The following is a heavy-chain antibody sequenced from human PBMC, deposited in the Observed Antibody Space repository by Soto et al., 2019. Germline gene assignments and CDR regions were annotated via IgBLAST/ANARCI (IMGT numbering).Heavy chain of an antibody. CDR1: GGTIIRDY. V-gene: IGHV4-59*08. CDR3: VRHYCDGGNCYQFDH. D-gene: IGHD2-15*01. CDR2: ISSRATT. Sequence: SETLSLTSTVSGGTIIRDYCSWIRQSPGKGLEWIGVISSRATTNYNPSLKSRAIVSIDTSKNQFSLKLFSVTAADTAVYYCVRHYCDGGNCYQFDHWGQGTPVTVSS. J-gene: IGHJ4*02.